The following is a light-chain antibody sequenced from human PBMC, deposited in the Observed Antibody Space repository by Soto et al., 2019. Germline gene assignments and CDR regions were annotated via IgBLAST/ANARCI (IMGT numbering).Light chain of an antibody. CDR1: SSDVGVYNY. J-gene: IGLJ1*01. Sequence: QSALTQPASVSGSPGQSITISCTGTSSDVGVYNYVSWFQQHPGKAPKLMIYDVSNRPSGVSNRFSGSKSGNTASLTISGLQAEDEADYYCSSYTSSRSYVFGTGTQLTVL. CDR2: DVS. V-gene: IGLV2-14*03. CDR3: SSYTSSRSYV.